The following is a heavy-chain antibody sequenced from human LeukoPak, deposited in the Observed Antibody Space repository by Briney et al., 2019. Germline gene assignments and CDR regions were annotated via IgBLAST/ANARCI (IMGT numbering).Heavy chain of an antibody. D-gene: IGHD3-22*01. CDR2: ISYDGSNK. V-gene: IGHV3-30*18. CDR3: AKGSPDYYDSSGYYLDY. CDR1: GFTFSSYG. Sequence: GGSLRLSCAASGFTFSSYGMHWVRQAPGKGLEWVAVISYDGSNKYYADSVKGRFTISRDNSKNTLYLQMNSLRAEDTAVYYCAKGSPDYYDSSGYYLDYWGQGTLVTVSS. J-gene: IGHJ4*02.